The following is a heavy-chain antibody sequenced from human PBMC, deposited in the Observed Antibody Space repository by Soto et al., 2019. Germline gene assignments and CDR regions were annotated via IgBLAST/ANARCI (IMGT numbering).Heavy chain of an antibody. J-gene: IGHJ1*01. V-gene: IGHV1-18*04. CDR3: ARERRPTVTPLAESFHL. CDR1: GYTFINYG. D-gene: IGHD4-17*01. CDR2: ISTYNGNT. Sequence: QVQLVQSGAEVKEPGASVKVSCKASGYTFINYGVNWVRQAPGQGLEWMGWISTYNGNTNYAQKFQDRVTMTKDTSTSTAYMELRSLTSDDTAVYYCARERRPTVTPLAESFHLWGQGTLVTVSS.